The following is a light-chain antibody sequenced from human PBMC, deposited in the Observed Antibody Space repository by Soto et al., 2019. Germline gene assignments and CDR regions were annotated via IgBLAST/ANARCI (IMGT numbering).Light chain of an antibody. CDR3: QQSYSTPPYT. CDR2: AAS. V-gene: IGKV1-39*01. CDR1: QNIRSY. Sequence: DIQMTQSPSSLSASVGARVTITCRASQNIRSYLKWFQQKPGKAPKLLIYAASSLQSGVPSRFSGSGSGTDFTLTISSLQPEDFATYYCQQSYSTPPYTFGQGTKLEIK. J-gene: IGKJ2*01.